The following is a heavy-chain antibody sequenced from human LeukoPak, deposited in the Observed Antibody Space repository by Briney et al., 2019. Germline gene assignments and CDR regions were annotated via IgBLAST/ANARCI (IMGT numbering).Heavy chain of an antibody. J-gene: IGHJ5*02. CDR3: AHTALSPEINWFDP. D-gene: IGHD2/OR15-2a*01. CDR1: GGSFSGYY. V-gene: IGHV4-34*01. CDR2: INHSGST. Sequence: PSETLSLTCAVYGGSFSGYYWGWIRQPPGKGLEWIGEINHSGSTNYNPSLKSRVTISVDTSKNQFSLKLSSATAADTAVYYCAHTALSPEINWFDPWGQGILVTVSS.